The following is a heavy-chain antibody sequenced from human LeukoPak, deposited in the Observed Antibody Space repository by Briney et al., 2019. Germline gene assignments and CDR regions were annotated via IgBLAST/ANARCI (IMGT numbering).Heavy chain of an antibody. CDR3: ARQPGSGAGYMDV. Sequence: SETLSLTCAVYGGSFSGYYWSWLRQPPGKGLEWIGEINHSGSTNYNPSLKSRVTISVDTSKNQSSLKLSSVTAADTAVYYCARQPGSGAGYMDVWGKGTTVTVSS. V-gene: IGHV4-34*01. CDR1: GGSFSGYY. D-gene: IGHD1-14*01. CDR2: INHSGST. J-gene: IGHJ6*03.